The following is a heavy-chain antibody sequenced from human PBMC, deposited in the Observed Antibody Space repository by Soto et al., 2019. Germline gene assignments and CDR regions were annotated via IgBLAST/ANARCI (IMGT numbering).Heavy chain of an antibody. D-gene: IGHD2-15*01. J-gene: IGHJ4*02. CDR2: ISPYSGYT. CDR3: AREASLLILAAHPTTFDS. CDR1: GYSFMKYG. Sequence: ASVKVSCKGVGYSFMKYGINWVRQAPGQGLEWVGWISPYSGYTHSAQKFHGRLTLTTDTAASTAYMELRILRSADTALYYCAREASLLILAAHPTTFDSWGPGTLGT. V-gene: IGHV1-18*01.